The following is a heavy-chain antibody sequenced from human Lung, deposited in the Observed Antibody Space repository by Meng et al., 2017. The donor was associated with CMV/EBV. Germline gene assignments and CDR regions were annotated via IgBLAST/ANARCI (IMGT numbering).Heavy chain of an antibody. CDR1: GGSFSSYY. Sequence: LXCTISGGSFSSYYCSWIRQSPGKGLEWIGYVYYSGTTNYNPSFKSRIYISIDTSKNQFSLELSSVTAADTAVYYCARGNYYYGLDVWGQGTPVTGSS. CDR2: VYYSGTT. J-gene: IGHJ6*02. V-gene: IGHV4-59*01. CDR3: ARGNYYYGLDV.